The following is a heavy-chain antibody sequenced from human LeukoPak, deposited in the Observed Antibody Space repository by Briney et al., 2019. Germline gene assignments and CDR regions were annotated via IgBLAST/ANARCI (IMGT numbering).Heavy chain of an antibody. D-gene: IGHD3-22*01. CDR1: GFTFSSYE. Sequence: GGSLGPSCAASGFTFSSYEMNWVRQAPGKGLEWLSYITSSGSTIYYADSVKGRFTISRDNSKNTLFLQMNSLRAEDTAVYYCAKDSGPYTSGYYGHWGQGTLVTVSS. V-gene: IGHV3-48*03. J-gene: IGHJ4*02. CDR3: AKDSGPYTSGYYGH. CDR2: ITSSGSTI.